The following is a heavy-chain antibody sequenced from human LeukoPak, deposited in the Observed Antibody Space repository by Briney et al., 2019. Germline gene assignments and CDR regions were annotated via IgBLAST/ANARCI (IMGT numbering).Heavy chain of an antibody. Sequence: SETLSLTCTVSGYSISSGYYWGWIRQPPGKGLEWIGSIYHSGSTYYNPSLKSRVTISVDTSKNQFSLKLSSVTAADTAVYYCARNSLPGGYEDYWGQGTLVTVS. CDR1: GYSISSGYY. CDR3: ARNSLPGGYEDY. J-gene: IGHJ4*02. CDR2: IYHSGST. V-gene: IGHV4-38-2*02. D-gene: IGHD5-12*01.